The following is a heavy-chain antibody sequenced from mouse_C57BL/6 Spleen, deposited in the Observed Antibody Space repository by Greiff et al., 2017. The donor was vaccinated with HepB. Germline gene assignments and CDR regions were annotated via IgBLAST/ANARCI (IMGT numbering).Heavy chain of an antibody. V-gene: IGHV3-6*01. J-gene: IGHJ1*03. CDR1: GYSITSGYY. CDR3: ARSPVDWYFDV. CDR2: ISYDGSN. Sequence: DVKLQESGPGLVKPSQSLSLTCSVTGYSITSGYYWNWIRQFPGNKLEWMGYISYDGSNNYNPSLKNRISITRDTSKNQFFLKLNSVTTEDTATDYCARSPVDWYFDVWGTGTTVTVSS. D-gene: IGHD1-1*01.